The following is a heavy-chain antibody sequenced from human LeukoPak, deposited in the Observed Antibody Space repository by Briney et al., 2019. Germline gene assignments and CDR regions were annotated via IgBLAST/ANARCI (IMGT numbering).Heavy chain of an antibody. CDR1: GFTFSSYV. CDR2: IYHSGST. Sequence: GSLRLSCAASGFTFSSYVMSWVRQAPGKGLEWIGEIYHSGSTNYNPSLKSRVTISVDKSKNQFSLKLSSVTAADTAVYYCARLSYGYRGAFDYWGQGTLVTVSS. D-gene: IGHD5-18*01. V-gene: IGHV4-4*02. J-gene: IGHJ4*02. CDR3: ARLSYGYRGAFDY.